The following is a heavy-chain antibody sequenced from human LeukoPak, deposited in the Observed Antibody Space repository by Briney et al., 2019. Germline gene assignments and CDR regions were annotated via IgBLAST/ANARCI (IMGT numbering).Heavy chain of an antibody. CDR2: IYYSGST. D-gene: IGHD2-2*01. V-gene: IGHV4-39*01. CDR3: ARFTKDIVVVPAATPTDAFDI. CDR1: GGSISSSSYY. J-gene: IGHJ3*02. Sequence: SETLSLTCTVSGGSISSSSYYSGWIRQPPGKGLEWIGSIYYSGSTYYNPSLKSRVTISVDTSKNQFSLKLSSVTAADTAVYYCARFTKDIVVVPAATPTDAFDIWGQGTMVTVSS.